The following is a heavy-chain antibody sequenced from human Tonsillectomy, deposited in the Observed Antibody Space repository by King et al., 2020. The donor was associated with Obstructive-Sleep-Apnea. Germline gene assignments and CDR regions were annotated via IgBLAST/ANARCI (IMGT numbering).Heavy chain of an antibody. J-gene: IGHJ4*02. Sequence: VQLVESGGGLVQPGRSLRLSCAASGFTFDDYGMHWVRQAPGKGLEWVSGISWNSGSMVYADSVKGRFTISRDNAKNSLYVQMNSLRPEDTALYYCAKSYKSGWYVPFDYWGQGTLVTVSS. CDR1: GFTFDDYG. CDR2: ISWNSGSM. CDR3: AKSYKSGWYVPFDY. D-gene: IGHD6-19*01. V-gene: IGHV3-9*01.